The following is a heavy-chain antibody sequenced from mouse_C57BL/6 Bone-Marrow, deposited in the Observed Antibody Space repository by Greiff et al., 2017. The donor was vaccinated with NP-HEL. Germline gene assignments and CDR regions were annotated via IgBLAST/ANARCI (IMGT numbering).Heavy chain of an antibody. CDR2: IDPSDSYT. CDR3: ASGPDGYYLYYAMDY. CDR1: GYTFTSYW. V-gene: IGHV1-59*01. Sequence: QVQLQQPGAELVRPGTSVKLSCKASGYTFTSYWMHWVKQRPGQGLEWIGVIDPSDSYTNYNQKFKGKATLTVDTSSSTAYMQLSSLTSEDSAVYYGASGPDGYYLYYAMDYWGQGTSVTVSS. D-gene: IGHD2-3*01. J-gene: IGHJ4*01.